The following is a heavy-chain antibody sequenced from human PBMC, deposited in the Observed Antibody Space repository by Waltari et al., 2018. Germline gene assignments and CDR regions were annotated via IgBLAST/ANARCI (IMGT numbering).Heavy chain of an antibody. CDR2: IDKDGRRI. J-gene: IGHJ4*02. V-gene: IGHV3-74*01. D-gene: IGHD1-26*01. Sequence: EVQLVESGGDLVQPGGSLRLSCAASGFTFSNYWMHWVRQGPGKGPVWVSRIDKDGRRIRYADSVRGRFTISRDNAKNTLYRQMDSLRAEDTAIYYCARGGSGSFWYWGQGILVTVSS. CDR1: GFTFSNYW. CDR3: ARGGSGSFWY.